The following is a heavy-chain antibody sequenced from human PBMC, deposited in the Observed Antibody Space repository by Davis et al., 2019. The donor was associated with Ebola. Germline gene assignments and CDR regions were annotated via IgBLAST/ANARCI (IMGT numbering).Heavy chain of an antibody. D-gene: IGHD1-26*01. CDR2: ISYDGSNK. J-gene: IGHJ5*02. CDR1: GFTFSSYG. CDR3: AKLSASGP. Sequence: PGGSLRLSCAASGFTFSSYGMHWVRQAPGKGLEWVAVISYDGSNKYYADSVKGRFTISRDNSKNTLYPQMNSLRAEDTAVYYCAKLSASGPWGQGTLVTVSS. V-gene: IGHV3-30*18.